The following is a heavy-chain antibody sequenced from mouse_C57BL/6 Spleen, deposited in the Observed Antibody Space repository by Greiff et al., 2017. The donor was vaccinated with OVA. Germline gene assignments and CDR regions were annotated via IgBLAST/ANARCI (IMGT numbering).Heavy chain of an antibody. CDR2: ISYSGST. CDR3: ARNNYDGPFDY. J-gene: IGHJ2*01. Sequence: DVKLVESGPGMVKPSQSLSLTCTVTGYSITSGYDWHWIRHFPGNKLEWMGYISYSGSTNYNPSLKSRISITHDTSKNHFFLKLNSVTTEDTATYYCARNNYDGPFDYWGQGTTLTVSS. D-gene: IGHD2-3*01. CDR1: GYSITSGYD. V-gene: IGHV3-1*01.